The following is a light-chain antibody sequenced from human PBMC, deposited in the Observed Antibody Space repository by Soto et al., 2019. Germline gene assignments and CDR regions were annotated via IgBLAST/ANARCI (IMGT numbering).Light chain of an antibody. J-gene: IGLJ2*01. V-gene: IGLV1-44*01. Sequence: QSVLTQPPSASGTPGQKVTISCSGSSSNIGGNIVNWFQQLPGTAPKLLIYKNNQRPSGVPDRFSGSKSGTSASLAISGLQSEDEADYYCAAWDDSLNGVVFGGGTKLT. CDR3: AAWDDSLNGVV. CDR1: SSNIGGNI. CDR2: KNN.